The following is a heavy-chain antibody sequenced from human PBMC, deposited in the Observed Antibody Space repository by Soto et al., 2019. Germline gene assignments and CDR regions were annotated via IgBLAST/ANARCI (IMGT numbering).Heavy chain of an antibody. CDR2: IIPIFGTA. CDR3: ARAGIWSGYYLGFNWFDP. CDR1: GGTFSSYA. Sequence: SVKVSCKASGGTFSSYAISWVRQAPGQRLEWMGGIIPIFGTANYAQKFQGRVTITADESTSTAYMELSSLRSEDTAVYYCARAGIWSGYYLGFNWFDPWGQGTLVTVSS. D-gene: IGHD3-3*01. J-gene: IGHJ5*02. V-gene: IGHV1-69*13.